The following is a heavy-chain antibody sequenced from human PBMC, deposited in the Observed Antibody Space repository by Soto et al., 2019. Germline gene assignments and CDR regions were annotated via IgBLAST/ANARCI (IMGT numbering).Heavy chain of an antibody. D-gene: IGHD3-3*01. CDR2: IYYSGST. V-gene: IGHV4-31*03. CDR3: ARDSNVSFWSGYYGSFDY. CDR1: GGSISSGGYY. J-gene: IGHJ4*02. Sequence: PSETLSLTCTVSGGSISSGGYYWSWIRQHPGKGLEWIGYIYYSGSTYYNPSLKSRVTISVDTSKNQFSPKLSSVTAADTAVYYCARDSNVSFWSGYYGSFDYWGQGTLVTVSS.